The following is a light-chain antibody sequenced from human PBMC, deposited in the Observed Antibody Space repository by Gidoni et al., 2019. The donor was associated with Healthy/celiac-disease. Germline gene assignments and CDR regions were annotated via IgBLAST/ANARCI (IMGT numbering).Light chain of an antibody. CDR1: QSISSY. J-gene: IGKJ1*01. CDR2: AAS. V-gene: IGKV1-39*01. Sequence: IQMPQSPSSLSASVGDRVTITCRASQSISSYLNWYQQKPGKAPKLLIYAASSLQSGVPSRCSGSGSGTEFTLTISSLQPEDVATYYCQQSYSTLWTFXQXTKVEIK. CDR3: QQSYSTLWT.